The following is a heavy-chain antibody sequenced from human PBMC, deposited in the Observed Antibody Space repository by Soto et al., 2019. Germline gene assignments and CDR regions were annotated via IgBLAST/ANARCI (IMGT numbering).Heavy chain of an antibody. CDR3: ARDSVILWADREVGRWFDP. D-gene: IGHD3-16*02. CDR2: IYYSGST. J-gene: IGHJ5*02. Sequence: PSETLSLTCTVSGGSVSSGSYYWSWIRQPPGKGLEWIGYIYYSGSTNYNPSLKSRVTISVDTSKNQFSLKLSSVTAADTAVYYCARDSVILWADREVGRWFDPWGQGTLVTVS. CDR1: GGSVSSGSYY. V-gene: IGHV4-61*01.